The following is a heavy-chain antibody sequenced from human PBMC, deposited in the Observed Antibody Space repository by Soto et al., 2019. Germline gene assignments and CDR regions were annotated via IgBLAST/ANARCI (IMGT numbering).Heavy chain of an antibody. J-gene: IGHJ5*02. CDR3: AAGGSFGVVEADKCFDP. D-gene: IGHD3-10*01. CDR2: IYPHDSEA. Sequence: PVQSLKVSCKGSGYRFASNWIGGVRQLPGKGLEWMGIIYPHDSEAKYSPCFQGQVTISVDNSISTAYLQRSGLKASDSAMPHCAAGGSFGVVEADKCFDPWGHAAMHTVSA. V-gene: IGHV5-51*01. CDR1: GYRFASNW.